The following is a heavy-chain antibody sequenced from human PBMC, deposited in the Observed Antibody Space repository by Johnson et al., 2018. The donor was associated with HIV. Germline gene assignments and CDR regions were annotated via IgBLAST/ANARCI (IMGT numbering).Heavy chain of an antibody. V-gene: IGHV3-11*04. CDR1: GFIFNDYY. CDR3: AKTYSGSNRDAFDI. Sequence: QVQLVESGGGLVKAGGSLRLSCAASGFIFNDYYMSWIRQAPGKGLELLSYISTSGGTLYYADSVKGRFTISRDNSKNTLYLQMNSLRAEDTAVYYCAKTYSGSNRDAFDIWGQGTMVTVSS. D-gene: IGHD1-26*01. J-gene: IGHJ3*02. CDR2: ISTSGGTL.